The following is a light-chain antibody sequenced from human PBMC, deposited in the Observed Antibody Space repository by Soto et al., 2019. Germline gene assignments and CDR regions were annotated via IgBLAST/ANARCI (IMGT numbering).Light chain of an antibody. V-gene: IGLV3-21*04. J-gene: IGLJ2*01. CDR3: HVWDSSRDHPL. CDR1: NIGSKH. CDR2: YDT. Sequence: SYELTQPPSVSVAPGKTARITCGGINIGSKHVHWYQQKPGQAPVLVIYYDTDRPSGIPERFSGSNSGNTATLTISRVDAGDEADYYCHVWDSSRDHPLFGGGTKLTVL.